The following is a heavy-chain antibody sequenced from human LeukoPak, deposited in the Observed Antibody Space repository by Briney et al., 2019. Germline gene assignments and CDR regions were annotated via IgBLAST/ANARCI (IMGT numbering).Heavy chain of an antibody. CDR1: GFIFNTYG. J-gene: IGHJ3*02. Sequence: PGGSLRLSCATSGFIFNTYGMNWVRQAPGKGLEWVSSISSRSNYIYYADSVKGRFTISRDSARNSLYLQMNSLRAEDTAAYYCAGWREQYCSGGSCYADAFDIWGQGTMVTVSS. CDR2: ISSRSNYI. CDR3: AGWREQYCSGGSCYADAFDI. D-gene: IGHD2-15*01. V-gene: IGHV3-21*01.